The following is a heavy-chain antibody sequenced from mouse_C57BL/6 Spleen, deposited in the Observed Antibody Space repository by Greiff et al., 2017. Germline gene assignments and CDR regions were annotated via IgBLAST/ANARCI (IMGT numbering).Heavy chain of an antibody. J-gene: IGHJ2*01. CDR1: GYSFTGYY. Sequence: VHVKQSGPELVKPGASVKISCKASGYSFTGYYMHWVKQSSEKSLEWIGEINPSTGGTSYNQKFKGKATLTVDKSSSTAYMQLKSLTSEDSAVYYCARNSNYDYFDYWGQGTTLTVSS. CDR2: INPSTGGT. V-gene: IGHV1-43*01. D-gene: IGHD2-5*01. CDR3: ARNSNYDYFDY.